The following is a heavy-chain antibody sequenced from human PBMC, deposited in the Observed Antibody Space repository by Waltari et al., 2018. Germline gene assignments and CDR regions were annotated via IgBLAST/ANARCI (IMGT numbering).Heavy chain of an antibody. V-gene: IGHV3-74*03. CDR2: ISTDASDT. Sequence: EEQLVESGGGLVQPGDSLRLSCAASGFPFSSFWMTWVRQAPGTGPLWVSRISTDASDTTYADSVKGRFTISRDNARNTLYLQMNRLRAEDTAVYFCARVSRRTYRSPVPGRHYYYGMDVWGQGTTVTVSS. CDR1: GFPFSSFW. D-gene: IGHD1-1*01. CDR3: ARVSRRTYRSPVPGRHYYYGMDV. J-gene: IGHJ6*02.